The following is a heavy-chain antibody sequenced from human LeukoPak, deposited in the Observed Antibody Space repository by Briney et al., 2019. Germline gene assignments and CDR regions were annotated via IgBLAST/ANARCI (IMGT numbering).Heavy chain of an antibody. Sequence: ASVKVPCKVSGYTLTELSMHWVRQAPGKGLEWMGGFDPEDGETIYAQKFQGRVAMTEDTSTDTAYMELSSLRSEDTAVYYCATVAPEDYYFDYWGQGTLVTVSS. CDR2: FDPEDGET. CDR3: ATVAPEDYYFDY. V-gene: IGHV1-24*01. CDR1: GYTLTELS. D-gene: IGHD3/OR15-3a*01. J-gene: IGHJ4*02.